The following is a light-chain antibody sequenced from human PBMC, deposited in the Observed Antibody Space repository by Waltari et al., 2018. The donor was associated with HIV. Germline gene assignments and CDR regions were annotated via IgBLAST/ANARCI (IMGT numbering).Light chain of an antibody. CDR2: DVT. CDR1: GAEIGAYNY. J-gene: IGLJ2*01. CDR3: SSYTTFNTVI. V-gene: IGLV2-14*03. Sequence: QSALTQPASVSGSPGQSITISCAGTGAEIGAYNYVAWYQKLPDSVPKLIIYDVTSRPSWISYRFSASKSGNAASRAIPGLQAEDEGDYYGSSYTTFNTVIFGGGTKLTVL.